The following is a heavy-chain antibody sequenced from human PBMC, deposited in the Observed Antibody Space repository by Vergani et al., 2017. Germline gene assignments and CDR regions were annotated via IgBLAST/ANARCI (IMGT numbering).Heavy chain of an antibody. Sequence: EVQLLESGGGLVQPGGSLRLSCAASGFTFSSYAMSWVRQAPGKGPEWVSAISGSGGSTYYADSVKGRFTISRDNSKNTLYLQMNSLRAEDTAVYYCAKDGAQIAVAGRGFDYWGQGTLVTVSS. CDR2: ISGSGGST. CDR1: GFTFSSYA. J-gene: IGHJ4*02. V-gene: IGHV3-23*01. D-gene: IGHD6-19*01. CDR3: AKDGAQIAVAGRGFDY.